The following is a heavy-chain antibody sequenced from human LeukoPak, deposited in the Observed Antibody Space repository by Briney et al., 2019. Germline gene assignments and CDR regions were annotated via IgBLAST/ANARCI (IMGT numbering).Heavy chain of an antibody. CDR3: ATPRGSGSYLAFDY. D-gene: IGHD1-26*01. CDR1: GFTLSSYW. CDR2: INSDGSST. V-gene: IGHV3-74*01. J-gene: IGHJ4*02. Sequence: PGGSLRLSCAASGFTLSSYWMHWVGQAPGKGLVWVSRINSDGSSTSYADSVKGRFTISRDNAKNTLYMQMNSLRAEDTAVYYCATPRGSGSYLAFDYWGQGTLVTVSS.